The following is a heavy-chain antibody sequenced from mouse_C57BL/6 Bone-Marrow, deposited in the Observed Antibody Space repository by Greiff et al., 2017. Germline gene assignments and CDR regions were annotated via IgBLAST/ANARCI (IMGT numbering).Heavy chain of an antibody. V-gene: IGHV1-66*01. J-gene: IGHJ2*01. CDR1: GYSFTSYY. Sequence: VQLQQSGPELVKPGASVKISCKASGYSFTSYYIHWVKQRPGQGLKWIGWIYPGSGNTKYNEKFKGKATLTADTSSNTAYLQLSSLTSEDTAVYYCTTMYWYWGQGTTLTVSS. CDR3: TTMYWY. CDR2: IYPGSGNT. D-gene: IGHD2-1*01.